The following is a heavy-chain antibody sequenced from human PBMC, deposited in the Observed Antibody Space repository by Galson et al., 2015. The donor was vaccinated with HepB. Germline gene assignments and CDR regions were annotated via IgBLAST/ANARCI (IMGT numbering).Heavy chain of an antibody. V-gene: IGHV3-33*01. D-gene: IGHD3-10*01. CDR3: ARASSLYGSGSYFDY. CDR2: IWYDGSNQ. J-gene: IGHJ4*02. Sequence: QAPGKGLDWVALIWYDGSNQYYPGSVKGRLTISRDNSKNTLHLQMNSLRAEDTAVYYCARASSLYGSGSYFDYWGQGTLVTVSS.